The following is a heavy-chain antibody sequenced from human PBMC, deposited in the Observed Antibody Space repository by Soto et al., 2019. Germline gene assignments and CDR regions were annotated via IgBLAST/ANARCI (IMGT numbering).Heavy chain of an antibody. V-gene: IGHV4-34*01. Sequence: QVQLQQRGAGLLKPSETLSLTCAVYGGSFSGYYWSWIRQPPGRGLEWIGEINHSGSTNYNPSLKSRVTISVGTSAKHCPLRLSSVAAADTAVYYCARVSRWFDPWCQGTLVSVSP. CDR3: ARVSRWFDP. CDR1: GGSFSGYY. J-gene: IGHJ5*02. CDR2: INHSGST.